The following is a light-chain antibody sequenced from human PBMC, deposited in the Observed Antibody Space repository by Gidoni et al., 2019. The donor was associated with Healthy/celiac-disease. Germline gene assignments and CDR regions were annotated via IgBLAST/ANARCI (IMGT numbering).Light chain of an antibody. J-gene: IGKJ3*01. CDR1: QDISND. V-gene: IGKV1-33*01. CDR3: QQYDNLPLT. Sequence: DIQMTQSTSSLSAAVGARVSITSQASQDISNDLNWYQQKPGKAPKLLIYDASNLETGVPSRFSGSGSGTDFTFTISSLQPEDIATYYCQQYDNLPLTFXPXTKVDIK. CDR2: DAS.